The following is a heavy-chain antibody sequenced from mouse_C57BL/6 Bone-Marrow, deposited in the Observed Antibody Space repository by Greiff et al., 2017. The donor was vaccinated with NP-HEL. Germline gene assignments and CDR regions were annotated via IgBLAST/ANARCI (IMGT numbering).Heavy chain of an antibody. Sequence: EVKLVESGGGLVKPGGSLKLSCAASGFTFSDYGMHWVRQAPEKGLEWVAYISSGSSTIYYADTVKGRFTISRDNAKNTLFLQMTSLRSEDTAMYYCAIPYYYGSSLYAMDYWGQGTSVTVSS. CDR2: ISSGSSTI. V-gene: IGHV5-17*01. CDR1: GFTFSDYG. CDR3: AIPYYYGSSLYAMDY. J-gene: IGHJ4*01. D-gene: IGHD1-1*01.